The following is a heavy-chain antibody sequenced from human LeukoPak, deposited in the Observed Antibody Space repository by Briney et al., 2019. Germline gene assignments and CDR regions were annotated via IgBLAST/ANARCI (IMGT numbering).Heavy chain of an antibody. Sequence: ASVKVSCKASGYTFTDYYIHWVRQAPGLGLQWMGMIKPSGGSIRYEQNFQGRVTMTRDTSTSTVYMELSSLTSEDTAVYYCARDFYSSSSTGVPNSFDPWGQGTLVTVSS. V-gene: IGHV1-46*01. CDR2: IKPSGGSI. J-gene: IGHJ5*02. CDR1: GYTFTDYY. D-gene: IGHD6-6*01. CDR3: ARDFYSSSSTGVPNSFDP.